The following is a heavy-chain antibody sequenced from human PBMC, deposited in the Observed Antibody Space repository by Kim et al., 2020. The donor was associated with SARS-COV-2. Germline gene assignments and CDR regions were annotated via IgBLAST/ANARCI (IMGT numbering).Heavy chain of an antibody. CDR1: GFTFSDYY. CDR2: ISGSISYT. CDR3: ARVGVGAASLYYFDY. V-gene: IGHV3-11*03. J-gene: IGHJ4*02. D-gene: IGHD2-15*01. Sequence: GGSLRLSCEASGFTFSDYYMSWIRQAPGKGLEWVSYISGSISYTNYADSVKGRFTISRDNAKNSLYLQMNSLRGEDTAVYYCARVGVGAASLYYFDYWGQGTLVTVSS.